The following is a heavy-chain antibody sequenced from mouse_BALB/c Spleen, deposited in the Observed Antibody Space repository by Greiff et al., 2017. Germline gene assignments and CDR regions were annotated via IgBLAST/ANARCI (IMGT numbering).Heavy chain of an antibody. CDR1: GYTFTSYW. V-gene: IGHV1-69*02. CDR3: ARGTTVVEDY. D-gene: IGHD1-1*01. J-gene: IGHJ2*01. CDR2: IDPSDSET. Sequence: QVQLQQPGAELVKPGAPVKLSCKASGYTFTSYWMNWVKQRPGRGLEWIGRIDPSDSETHYNQKFKDKATLTVDKSSSTAYIQLSSLTSEDSAVYYCARGTTVVEDYWGQGTTLTVSS.